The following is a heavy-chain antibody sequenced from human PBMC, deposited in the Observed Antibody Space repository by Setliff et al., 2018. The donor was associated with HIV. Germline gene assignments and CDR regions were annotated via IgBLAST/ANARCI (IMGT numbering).Heavy chain of an antibody. D-gene: IGHD6-19*01. CDR2: IYHTGSS. CDR1: GFSISSRYY. J-gene: IGHJ5*02. V-gene: IGHV4-38-2*02. CDR3: ARDRSSGWSKDWFDT. Sequence: ASETLSLTCDVSGFSISSRYYWGWIRQSPGKGLEWIGNIYHTGSSYYNPSLNDRATISVDTSKNQFSLKLSSVTAADTAVYYCARDRSSGWSKDWFDTWGQGILVTVSS.